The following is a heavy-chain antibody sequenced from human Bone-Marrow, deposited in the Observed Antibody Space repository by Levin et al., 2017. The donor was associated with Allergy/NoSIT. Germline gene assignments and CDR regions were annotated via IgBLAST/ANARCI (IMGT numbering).Heavy chain of an antibody. D-gene: IGHD6-19*01. CDR1: GFRFSSYV. Sequence: AGGSLRLSCAASGFRFSSYVMTWVRQAPGKGLEWVSAVTESGETTYYADSVKGRFTVSRDNSENTMYLQMNTLRVDDTAVYYCVKGGWLDSWGQGSLVIVSS. J-gene: IGHJ4*02. CDR2: VTESGETT. V-gene: IGHV3-23*01. CDR3: VKGGWLDS.